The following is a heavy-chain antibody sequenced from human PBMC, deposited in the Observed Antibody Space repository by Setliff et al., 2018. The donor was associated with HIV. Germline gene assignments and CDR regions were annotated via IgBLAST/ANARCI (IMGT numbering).Heavy chain of an antibody. CDR3: ARDQPTVYYTSWYDSGEYNWFDP. D-gene: IGHD6-13*01. CDR1: GGTFSNYG. CDR2: IIPIFGTA. J-gene: IGHJ5*02. Sequence: SVKVSCKAYGGTFSNYGISWVRQAPGQGLEWMGGIIPIFGTANYAQKFQGRVTITADASTSTAYMELSSLSSEDTAVYYCARDQPTVYYTSWYDSGEYNWFDPWGQGALVTVSS. V-gene: IGHV1-69*13.